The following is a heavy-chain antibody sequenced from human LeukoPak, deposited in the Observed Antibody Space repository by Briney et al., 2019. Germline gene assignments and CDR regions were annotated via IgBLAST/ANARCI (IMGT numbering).Heavy chain of an antibody. J-gene: IGHJ4*02. CDR2: INWKGGST. D-gene: IGHD6-13*01. V-gene: IGHV3-20*04. CDR3: ARDLKRMAAVQPPEFDY. Sequence: GGSLTLSCAASRFTFDDYGMSWVRQAPGKGLEWVSGINWKGGSTGYADSVEGRFTISRDNANNSLYLKMNSLRVEHTALYYCARDLKRMAAVQPPEFDYRGQGTLVTVSS. CDR1: RFTFDDYG.